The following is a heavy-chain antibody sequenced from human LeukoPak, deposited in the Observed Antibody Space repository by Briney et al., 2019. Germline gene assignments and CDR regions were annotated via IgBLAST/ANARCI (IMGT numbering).Heavy chain of an antibody. Sequence: GGSLRLSCAASGFNVSSNYMRWVRQAPGKGLEWVSAISTNGGGTYYTDSVKGRFTISRDNSKNTVYLQMNSLRAEDTATYYCAKELTSEGYGHYWGQGTLVTVSS. V-gene: IGHV3-23*01. CDR2: ISTNGGGT. CDR3: AKELTSEGYGHY. CDR1: GFNVSSNY. D-gene: IGHD5-18*01. J-gene: IGHJ4*02.